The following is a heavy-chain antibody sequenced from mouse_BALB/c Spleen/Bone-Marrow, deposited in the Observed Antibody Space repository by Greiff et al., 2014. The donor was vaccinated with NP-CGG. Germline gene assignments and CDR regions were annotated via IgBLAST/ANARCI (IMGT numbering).Heavy chain of an antibody. J-gene: IGHJ3*01. CDR1: GYVFTDYW. D-gene: IGHD1-1*01. CDR2: IFPVNADT. Sequence: VQLQQYGAELVRPGSSVKISCKASGYVFTDYWMNWLRQRPEQGLEWIGQIFPVNADTNYKANFKDKVTLTADKSSTTAYMQLNSLTSEDSAVYFCARFATGSFAYWGQGTLVTVSA. CDR3: ARFATGSFAY. V-gene: IGHV1-80*01.